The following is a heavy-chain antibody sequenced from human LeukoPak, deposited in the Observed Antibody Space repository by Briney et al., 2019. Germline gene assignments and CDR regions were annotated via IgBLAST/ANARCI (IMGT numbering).Heavy chain of an antibody. J-gene: IGHJ3*02. CDR2: INYSGST. CDR3: ARDPLSTNDFDI. D-gene: IGHD1-1*01. Sequence: SETLTLTCTVSGGSITNSYWNWIRQSPGKGLEWIGYINYSGSTNYNPSLKSRVTISVDTSKNQFSLKLSSVTAADTAMYFCARDPLSTNDFDIWGQGTMVTVSS. V-gene: IGHV4-59*01. CDR1: GGSITNSY.